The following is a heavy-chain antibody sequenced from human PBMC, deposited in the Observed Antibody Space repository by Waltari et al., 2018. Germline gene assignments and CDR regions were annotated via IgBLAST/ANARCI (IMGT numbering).Heavy chain of an antibody. CDR2: IYYSGST. V-gene: IGHV4-39*07. J-gene: IGHJ6*02. CDR3: ARGKRGIAVAGTRWYYGMDV. D-gene: IGHD6-19*01. CDR1: GGSISSSSYY. Sequence: GLVKPSETLSLTCTVSGGSISSSSYYWGWIRQHPGKGLEWIGSIYYSGSTYYNPSLKSRVTISVDTSKNQFSLKLSSVTAADTAVYYCARGKRGIAVAGTRWYYGMDVWGQGTTVTVSS.